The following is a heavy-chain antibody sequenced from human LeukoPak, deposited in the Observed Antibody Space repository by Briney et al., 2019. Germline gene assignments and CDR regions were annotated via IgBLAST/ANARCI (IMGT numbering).Heavy chain of an antibody. Sequence: GGSLRLSCAASGFTFSSYAMHWVRQAPGKGLEWVAVISYDGSNKYYADSVKGRFTISRGNSKNTLYLQMNSLRAEDTAVYYCARDRFMNGFFDYWGQGTLVTVSS. CDR1: GFTFSSYA. J-gene: IGHJ4*02. CDR3: ARDRFMNGFFDY. D-gene: IGHD3-16*01. V-gene: IGHV3-30-3*01. CDR2: ISYDGSNK.